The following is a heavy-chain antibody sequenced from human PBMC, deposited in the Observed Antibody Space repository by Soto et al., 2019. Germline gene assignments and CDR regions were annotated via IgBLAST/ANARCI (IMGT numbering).Heavy chain of an antibody. CDR3: ARGRGVVRKSYYYYGMDV. J-gene: IGHJ6*02. D-gene: IGHD3-3*01. V-gene: IGHV4-34*01. CDR1: GGSFSGYY. Sequence: PSKNLSLACAFYGGSFSGYYWSWIRQPPGKGLEWIGEINHSGSTNYNPSLKSRVTISVDTSKNQFSLKLSSVTAADTAVYYCARGRGVVRKSYYYYGMDVWGQGTTVTVSS. CDR2: INHSGST.